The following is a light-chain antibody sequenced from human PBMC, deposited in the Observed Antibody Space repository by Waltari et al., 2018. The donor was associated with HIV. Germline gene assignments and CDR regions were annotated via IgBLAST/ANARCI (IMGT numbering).Light chain of an antibody. CDR3: QQYDTLYT. J-gene: IGKJ2*01. V-gene: IGKV1-33*01. CDR2: AAS. CDR1: KDIGKY. Sequence: DIQVTQSPSSLSASVGDRVTITCQASKDIGKYFNWYQQKQEKVPKLLIYAASSLQPVVPSRFSGSGSGTYFTFAISSLHHEYVGTYCCQQYDTLYTFGQGTKVGIK.